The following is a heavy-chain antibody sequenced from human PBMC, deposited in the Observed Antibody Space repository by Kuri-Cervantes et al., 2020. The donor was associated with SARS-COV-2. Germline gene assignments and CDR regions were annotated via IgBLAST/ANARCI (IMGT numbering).Heavy chain of an antibody. Sequence: GESLKISCAASGFTFSSYEMNWVRQAPGKGLEWVASINQDGSEKYYVDSVKGRFTISRDTAKNSLYLQMNSLRAEDTAVYYCASAFGGAWYYVFDYWGQGTLVTVSS. CDR2: INQDGSEK. CDR1: GFTFSSYE. CDR3: ASAFGGAWYYVFDY. V-gene: IGHV3-7*01. D-gene: IGHD2-21*02. J-gene: IGHJ4*02.